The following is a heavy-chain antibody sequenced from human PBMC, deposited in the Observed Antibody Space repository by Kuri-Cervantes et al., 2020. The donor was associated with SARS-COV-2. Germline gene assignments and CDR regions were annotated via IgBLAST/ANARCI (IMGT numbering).Heavy chain of an antibody. Sequence: PSETLSLTCAVSGGSISTTSYYWGWIRQPPGKGLEWIGSIYYSGSTYYNPSLKSRVTMSVDTSKNQFSLKLSSVTAADTAVYYCARLQRVVVPAASFDYWGQGTLVTVSS. V-gene: IGHV4-39*01. CDR1: GGSISTTSYY. J-gene: IGHJ4*02. CDR2: IYYSGST. D-gene: IGHD2-2*01. CDR3: ARLQRVVVPAASFDY.